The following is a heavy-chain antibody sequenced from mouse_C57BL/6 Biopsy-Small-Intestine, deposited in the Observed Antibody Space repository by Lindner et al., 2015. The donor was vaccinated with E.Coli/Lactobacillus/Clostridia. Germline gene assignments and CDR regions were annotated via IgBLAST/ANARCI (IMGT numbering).Heavy chain of an antibody. D-gene: IGHD4-1*02. CDR2: IHTKTGNP. J-gene: IGHJ4*01. V-gene: IGHV9-3*02. Sequence: VKVSCKASGYSSTTLAMNWVRQAPGQGLEWMGWIHTKTGNPTYAQGFTGRFVFSLDTAVNTAYLQISSLRAEDTAVYYCARDYVAATGGDNWGQGTLVTVSS. CDR1: GYSSTTLA. CDR3: ARDYVAATGGDN.